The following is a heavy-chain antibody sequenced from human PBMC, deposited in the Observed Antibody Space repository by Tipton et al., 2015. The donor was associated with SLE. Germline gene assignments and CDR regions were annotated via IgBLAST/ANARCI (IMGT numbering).Heavy chain of an antibody. Sequence: TLSLTCTVSVGSISSGSYYWSWIRQPPGKGLEWIWYIYYTGSTNYNPSLKSRVTISVDTSNKKFSLKMSSVTATDTAVYYCARDSTMSGYFDYWGQGTLVTVSS. CDR2: IYYTGST. CDR1: VGSISSGSYY. CDR3: ARDSTMSGYFDY. D-gene: IGHD5/OR15-5a*01. J-gene: IGHJ4*02. V-gene: IGHV4-61*01.